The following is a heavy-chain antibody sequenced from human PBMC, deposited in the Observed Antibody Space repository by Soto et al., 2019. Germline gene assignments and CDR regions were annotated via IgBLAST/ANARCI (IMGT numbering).Heavy chain of an antibody. Sequence: QIQLVQSGSEVRMPGASVKVSCKASGYIFTTYSITWVRQAPGQGLEWMGWVSASNGKTNYAQKFEDRVIMTTDTSTTTAYMVLRSLRSDDTAVYYCARVAFGVQASWFDPWGQGTLVTVAS. CDR2: VSASNGKT. V-gene: IGHV1-18*01. CDR1: GYIFTTYS. J-gene: IGHJ5*02. CDR3: ARVAFGVQASWFDP. D-gene: IGHD3-10*01.